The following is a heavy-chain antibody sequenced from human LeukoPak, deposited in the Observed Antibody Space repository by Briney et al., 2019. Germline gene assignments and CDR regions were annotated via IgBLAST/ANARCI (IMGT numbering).Heavy chain of an antibody. J-gene: IGHJ3*02. V-gene: IGHV4-4*07. CDR3: ARETFSYYYDSSGFDAFDI. CDR1: GGPISSYY. CDR2: IYTSGNT. D-gene: IGHD3-22*01. Sequence: SETLSLTCSVSGGPISSYYWSWIRQPAGKGLEWIGRIYTSGNTNYNPSLKSRVTMSVDTSKNQFSLKLSSVTAADTAVYYCARETFSYYYDSSGFDAFDIWGQGTMVTVSS.